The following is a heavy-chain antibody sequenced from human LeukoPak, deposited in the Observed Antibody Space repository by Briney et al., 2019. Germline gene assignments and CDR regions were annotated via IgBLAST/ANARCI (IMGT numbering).Heavy chain of an antibody. Sequence: SETLSLTCNVSGGSISSYYWSWIGQPAGKGLEWIGRIYTSGYTNYNPSLMSGVTMSVDTKNQFSLKLNSVTAADTAVYYCASGAGRDFDYWGQGTLVTVSS. J-gene: IGHJ4*02. CDR2: IYTSGYT. CDR1: GGSISSYY. D-gene: IGHD3-10*01. CDR3: ASGAGRDFDY. V-gene: IGHV4-4*07.